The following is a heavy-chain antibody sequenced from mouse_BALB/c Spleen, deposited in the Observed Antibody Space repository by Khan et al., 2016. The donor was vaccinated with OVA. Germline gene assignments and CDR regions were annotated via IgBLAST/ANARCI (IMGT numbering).Heavy chain of an antibody. D-gene: IGHD2-3*01. Sequence: QVQLKQSGAELVKPGASVKLSCKASGYTFTENIIHWVKQRSGQGLEWIGWFYPGSGTIKCNENFKDKATLTADKSSSTVYMELSRLTSEDSAVYFCARHEDGNDGYYDYAMDYWGQGTSVTVSS. CDR1: GYTFTENI. CDR2: FYPGSGTI. V-gene: IGHV1-62-2*01. J-gene: IGHJ4*01. CDR3: ARHEDGNDGYYDYAMDY.